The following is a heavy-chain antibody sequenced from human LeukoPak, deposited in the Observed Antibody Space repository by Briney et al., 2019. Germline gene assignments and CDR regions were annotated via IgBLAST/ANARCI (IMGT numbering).Heavy chain of an antibody. CDR2: IYTSGST. CDR1: GGSFSGYY. J-gene: IGHJ4*02. CDR3: ARVAAYGYFDY. D-gene: IGHD3-16*01. V-gene: IGHV4-59*10. Sequence: SETLSLTCAVYGGSFSGYYWSWLRQPAGKGLEWIGRIYTSGSTNYNPSLKSRVTMSVDTSKNQFSLKLSSVTAADTAVYYCARVAAYGYFDYWGQGTLVTVSS.